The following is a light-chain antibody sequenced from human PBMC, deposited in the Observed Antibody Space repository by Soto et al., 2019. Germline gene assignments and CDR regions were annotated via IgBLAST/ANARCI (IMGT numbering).Light chain of an antibody. V-gene: IGLV1-40*01. CDR2: GNT. CDR1: SSNIGAGYD. CDR3: QSYDSSLSGSV. J-gene: IGLJ2*01. Sequence: QSVLTQPPSVSGAPGQRVTISCTGSSSNIGAGYDVHWYQQLPGTAPKLLLYGNTNRPSGVPDRFSGSKSGTSASLAFTGLQAEDEADYYCQSYDSSLSGSVFGGGTKLTVL.